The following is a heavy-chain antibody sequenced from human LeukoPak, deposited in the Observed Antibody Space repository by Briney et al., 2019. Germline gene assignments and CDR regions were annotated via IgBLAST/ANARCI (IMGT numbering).Heavy chain of an antibody. Sequence: GGSLRLSCAVSGITLSNYGMSWVRQAPGKGLEWVAGISDSGGRTNYADSVKGRFTISRDNPKNTLYLQMNSLRAEDAAVYFCAKRGVVIRVILVGLHKEAYYFDSWGQGALVTVSS. V-gene: IGHV3-23*01. CDR3: AKRGVVIRVILVGLHKEAYYFDS. J-gene: IGHJ4*02. D-gene: IGHD3-22*01. CDR2: ISDSGGRT. CDR1: GITLSNYG.